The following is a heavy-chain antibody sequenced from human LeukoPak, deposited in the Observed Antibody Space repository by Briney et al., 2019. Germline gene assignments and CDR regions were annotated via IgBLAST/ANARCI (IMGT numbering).Heavy chain of an antibody. Sequence: PGGSLRLSCAASGFTFSTYGIHWVRQAPGKGLEWVAVISYDGSNKYYADSVKGRFTISRDNSKNTLYLQMNSLRAEDTAVYYCATGPFDYWGQGTLVTVSS. J-gene: IGHJ4*02. D-gene: IGHD2-8*02. CDR3: ATGPFDY. V-gene: IGHV3-30*03. CDR1: GFTFSTYG. CDR2: ISYDGSNK.